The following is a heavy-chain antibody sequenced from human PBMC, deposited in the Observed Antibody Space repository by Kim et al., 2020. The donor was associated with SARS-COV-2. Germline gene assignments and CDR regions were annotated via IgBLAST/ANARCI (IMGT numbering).Heavy chain of an antibody. J-gene: IGHJ6*02. D-gene: IGHD3-9*01. CDR2: INSDGSST. Sequence: GGSLRLSCAASGFTFSSYWMHWVRQAPGKGLVWVSRINSDGSSTSYADSVKGRFTISRDNAKNTLYLQMNSLRAEDTAVYYCARDQIPDFNWDILSSYCTSSYYYYGMDVWGQGTTVTVSS. CDR3: ARDQIPDFNWDILSSYCTSSYYYYGMDV. V-gene: IGHV3-74*01. CDR1: GFTFSSYW.